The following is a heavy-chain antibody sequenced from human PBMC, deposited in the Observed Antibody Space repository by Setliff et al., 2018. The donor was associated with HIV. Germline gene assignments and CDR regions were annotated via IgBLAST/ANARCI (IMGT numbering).Heavy chain of an antibody. D-gene: IGHD2-2*01. CDR1: GGSISSGGYS. CDR3: ARLDCSSSSGFVDY. V-gene: IGHV4-30-2*01. J-gene: IGHJ4*02. Sequence: SETLSLTCAVSGGSISSGGYSWGWIRQPPGKGLEWVGHIYHTGSTYYNPSLKSRVTISVDTSKNQFSLKLSSVTAADTAVYYCARLDCSSSSGFVDYWGQGTLVTVSS. CDR2: IYHTGST.